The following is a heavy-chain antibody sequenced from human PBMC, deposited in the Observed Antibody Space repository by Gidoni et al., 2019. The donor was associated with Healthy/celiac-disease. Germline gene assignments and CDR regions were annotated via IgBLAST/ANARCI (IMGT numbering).Heavy chain of an antibody. Sequence: QVQLQQWGAGLLTPSETLTLTCAVYGGSFSGYYWSWIRQPPGKGLEWIGEINHSGSTNYNPSLKSRVTISVDTSKNQFSLKLSSVTAADTAVYYCARYEYYYDSSGYNDAFDIWGQGTMVTVSS. CDR3: ARYEYYYDSSGYNDAFDI. CDR1: GGSFSGYY. CDR2: INHSGST. V-gene: IGHV4-34*01. D-gene: IGHD3-22*01. J-gene: IGHJ3*02.